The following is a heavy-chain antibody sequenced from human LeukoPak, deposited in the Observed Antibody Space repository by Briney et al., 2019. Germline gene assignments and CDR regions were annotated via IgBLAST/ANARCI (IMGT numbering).Heavy chain of an antibody. J-gene: IGHJ6*02. CDR3: ARGVSQYYYYYGMDV. CDR1: GFTFSSYW. Sequence: GGSLRLSCAASGFTFSSYWMTWVRQAPGKGLEWVANIKQDGSEKYYVDSVKGRFTISRDNAKNSLYLQMNSLRAEDTAVYYCARGVSQYYYYYGMDVWGQGTTVTVSS. D-gene: IGHD3-16*01. CDR2: IKQDGSEK. V-gene: IGHV3-7*04.